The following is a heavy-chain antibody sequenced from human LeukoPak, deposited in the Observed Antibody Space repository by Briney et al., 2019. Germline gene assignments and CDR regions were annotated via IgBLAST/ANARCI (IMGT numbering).Heavy chain of an antibody. CDR2: IYYSGST. V-gene: IGHV4-59*01. Sequence: SETLSLTCTVSGGSISSYYWSWIRQPPGKGLEWIGYIYYSGSTNYNPSLKSRVTISVGTSKNQFSLKLSSVTAADTAVYYCARRNPYDSSGYYYGASNYYYMDVWGKGTTVTVSS. J-gene: IGHJ6*03. CDR3: ARRNPYDSSGYYYGASNYYYMDV. CDR1: GGSISSYY. D-gene: IGHD3-22*01.